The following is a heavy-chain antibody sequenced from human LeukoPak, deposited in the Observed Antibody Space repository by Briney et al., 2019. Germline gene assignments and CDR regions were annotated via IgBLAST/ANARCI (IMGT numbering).Heavy chain of an antibody. Sequence: PGGSLRLSCEVSGFTFSSYSMNWVRQAPGKGLEWVSSISSSSTYIYYADSVKGRFTISRDNAKNSLYLQMNSLRAEDTAVYYCAMITFGGAPSGYWGQGTLVTVSS. J-gene: IGHJ4*02. CDR3: AMITFGGAPSGY. V-gene: IGHV3-21*01. CDR2: ISSSSTYI. D-gene: IGHD3-16*01. CDR1: GFTFSSYS.